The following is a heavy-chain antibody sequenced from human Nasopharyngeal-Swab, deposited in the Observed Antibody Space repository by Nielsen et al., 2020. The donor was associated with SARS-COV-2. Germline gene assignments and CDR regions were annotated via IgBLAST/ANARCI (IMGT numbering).Heavy chain of an antibody. V-gene: IGHV3-30*04. CDR2: ISYDGVDK. Sequence: GGSLRLSCAASGFTFSTYGMNWVRQAPGKGLGGVALISYDGVDKYYSDSVKGRFTISRDNSKNTLHLQMNSLRTEDTAVYYCARDPRPLAAAGYLVAFDIWGQGTMVTVSS. CDR3: ARDPRPLAAAGYLVAFDI. J-gene: IGHJ3*02. CDR1: GFTFSTYG. D-gene: IGHD6-13*01.